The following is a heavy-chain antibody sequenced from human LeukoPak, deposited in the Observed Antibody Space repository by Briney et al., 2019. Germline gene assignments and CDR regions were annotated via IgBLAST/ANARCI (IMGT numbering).Heavy chain of an antibody. J-gene: IGHJ5*02. CDR1: GYTFTSYY. D-gene: IGHD4-23*01. CDR2: INPSGGST. V-gene: IGHV1-46*01. CDR3: ARDNSVEDTAWWFDP. Sequence: ASVKVSCKASGYTFTSYYMHWVRQAPGQGLEWMGIINPSGGSTSYAQKFQGRVTMTRDMSTSTDYMELSGLRSEDTAVYYCARDNSVEDTAWWFDPWGQGTLVTVSS.